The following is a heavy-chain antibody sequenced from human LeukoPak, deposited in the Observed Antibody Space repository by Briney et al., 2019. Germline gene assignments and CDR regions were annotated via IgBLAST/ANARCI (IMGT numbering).Heavy chain of an antibody. D-gene: IGHD5-18*01. Sequence: ASVNVSCKASGYTFTSCYMHWVRQAPGQGLEWMGMINPSGGSTSNAQKFQGRVTMTRDTSTSTVYMELSSLRSEDTAVYYCARDPPYSYGMRHFDYWGQGTLVTVSS. CDR3: ARDPPYSYGMRHFDY. J-gene: IGHJ4*02. CDR2: INPSGGST. V-gene: IGHV1-46*01. CDR1: GYTFTSCY.